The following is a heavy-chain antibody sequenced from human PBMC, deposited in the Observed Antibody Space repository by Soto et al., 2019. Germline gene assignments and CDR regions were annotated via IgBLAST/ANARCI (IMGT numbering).Heavy chain of an antibody. CDR1: GGTFSSCA. J-gene: IGHJ6*02. D-gene: IGHD2-2*02. V-gene: IGHV1-69*13. Sequence: GASVKVSCKASGGTFSSCAISWVRQAPGQGLEWMGGIIPIFGTANYAQKFQGRVTITADESTSTAYMELSSLRSEGTAVYYCASFDCSSTSCYTRYYYYGMDVWGQGXTVTVYS. CDR2: IIPIFGTA. CDR3: ASFDCSSTSCYTRYYYYGMDV.